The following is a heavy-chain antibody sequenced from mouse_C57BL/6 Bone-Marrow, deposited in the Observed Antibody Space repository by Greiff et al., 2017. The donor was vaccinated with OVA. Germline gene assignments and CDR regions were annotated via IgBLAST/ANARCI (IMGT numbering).Heavy chain of an antibody. CDR2: IDPENGDT. J-gene: IGHJ3*01. Sequence: DVQLQESGAELVRPGASVKLSCTASGFNIKDDYMHWVKQRPEQGLEWIGWIDPENGDTEYASKFQGKATITADTSSNTAYLHLISLTSEDTAVYYGTFYYYGSSPFAYWGQGTLVTVSA. V-gene: IGHV14-4*01. CDR3: TFYYYGSSPFAY. D-gene: IGHD1-1*01. CDR1: GFNIKDDY.